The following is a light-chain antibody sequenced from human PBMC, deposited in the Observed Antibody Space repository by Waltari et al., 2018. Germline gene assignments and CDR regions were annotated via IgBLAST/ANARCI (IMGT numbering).Light chain of an antibody. Sequence: DIQMTQSPSSLSASVGDRVTITCRASQSISSYLNWYQQKPGKAPMLLIYAASSLQSGGPSRFSGSGSWTDFTLTISSLQPEDFATYYCQQSYSTPRTFGQGTKVEIK. CDR3: QQSYSTPRT. J-gene: IGKJ1*01. CDR2: AAS. V-gene: IGKV1-39*01. CDR1: QSISSY.